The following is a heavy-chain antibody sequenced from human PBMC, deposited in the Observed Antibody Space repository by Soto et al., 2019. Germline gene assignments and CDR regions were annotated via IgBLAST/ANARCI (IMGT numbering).Heavy chain of an antibody. CDR1: GFTFSNAW. Sequence: EVQLVESGGGLVKPGGSLRLSCAASGFTFSNAWMNWVRQAPGKGLEWVGRIKSKTDGGTTDYAAPVKGRFTISRDDSKNTLYLQMNSLKTEDTAVYYCTTWSGGGYCTNGVCYTDYYYGMDVWGQGTTVTVSS. CDR3: TTWSGGGYCTNGVCYTDYYYGMDV. J-gene: IGHJ6*02. CDR2: IKSKTDGGTT. D-gene: IGHD2-8*01. V-gene: IGHV3-15*07.